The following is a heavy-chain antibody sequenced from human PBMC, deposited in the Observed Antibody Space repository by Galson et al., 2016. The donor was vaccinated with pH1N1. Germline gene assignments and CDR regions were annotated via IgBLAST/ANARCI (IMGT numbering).Heavy chain of an antibody. CDR3: AREDWSYSDTYYNGMDL. CDR1: GFSLDTYA. D-gene: IGHD3-10*01. CDR2: ISYNGHDQ. V-gene: IGHV3-30-3*01. J-gene: IGHJ6*02. Sequence: SLRLSCAASGFSLDTYAMHWVRQVPGKGLEWVAFISYNGHDQSYADSLKGRFIISRDNSKNTLYLQLNSLRTEDTAVFYCAREDWSYSDTYYNGMDLWGQGTTVTVSS.